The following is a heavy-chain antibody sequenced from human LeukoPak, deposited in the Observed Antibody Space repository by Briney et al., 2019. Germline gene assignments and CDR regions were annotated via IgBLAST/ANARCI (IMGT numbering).Heavy chain of an antibody. J-gene: IGHJ4*02. CDR2: IYTSGNT. Sequence: KSSETLSLTCTVSGGSISSYYWTWIRQPAGKGLECIGHIYTSGNTNYNPSLKSRVTMSVDTSKNQFSLKVSSVTAADTAVYYCAREKCTSGVCLNYFDYWGQGTLVTVSS. CDR1: GGSISSYY. D-gene: IGHD2-8*01. V-gene: IGHV4-4*07. CDR3: AREKCTSGVCLNYFDY.